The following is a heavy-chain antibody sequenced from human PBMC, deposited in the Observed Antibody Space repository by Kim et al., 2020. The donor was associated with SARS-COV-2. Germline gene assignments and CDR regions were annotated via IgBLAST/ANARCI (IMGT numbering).Heavy chain of an antibody. CDR3: ARDHLWFGELFDY. V-gene: IGHV3-21*01. J-gene: IGHJ4*02. D-gene: IGHD3-10*01. Sequence: YADSVKGRFTISRDNAKHSLYLQMNSLRAEDTAVYYCARDHLWFGELFDYWGQGTLVTVSS.